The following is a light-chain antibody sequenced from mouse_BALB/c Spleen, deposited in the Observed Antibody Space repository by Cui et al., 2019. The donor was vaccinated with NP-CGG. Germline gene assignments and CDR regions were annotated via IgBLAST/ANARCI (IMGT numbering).Light chain of an antibody. CDR2: GTN. CDR1: TGAVTTSNY. V-gene: IGLV1*01. Sequence: QAVVTQESALTTSPGETVTLTCRSNTGAVTTSNYANWVQEKPDHLFTGLIGGTNNRTPGVPARFSGSLIGDKAALTITWAQTEDEATYFCALWYSNHWVFGGGTKLTVL. CDR3: ALWYSNHWV. J-gene: IGLJ1*01.